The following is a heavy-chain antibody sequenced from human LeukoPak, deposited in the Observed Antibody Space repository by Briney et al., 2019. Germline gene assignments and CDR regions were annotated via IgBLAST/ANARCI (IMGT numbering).Heavy chain of an antibody. D-gene: IGHD3-16*02. CDR2: ISAYNGNT. V-gene: IGHV1-18*01. CDR1: GYTFTSYG. Sequence: ASVKVSCKASGYTFTSYGISWVRQAPGQGLEWMGWISAYNGNTNYAQKLQGRATMTTDTSTSTAYMELRSLRSDDTAVYYCARAIRLGELSFNWFDPWGQGTLVTVSS. CDR3: ARAIRLGELSFNWFDP. J-gene: IGHJ5*02.